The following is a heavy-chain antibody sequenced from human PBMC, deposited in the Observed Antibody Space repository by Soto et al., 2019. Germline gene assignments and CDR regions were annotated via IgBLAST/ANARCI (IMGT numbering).Heavy chain of an antibody. J-gene: IGHJ4*02. CDR3: ARDHHRYSGYDYVDY. CDR2: ISSSSSDT. Sequence: QVQLVESGGGLVKPGGSLRLSCAAAGFTVSDYYMSWIRPAPGKGLEWVSYISSSSSDTNYADSVKCRFTISRDNAKNSLYLQMNSLRAEDTAVYYCARDHHRYSGYDYVDYWGQGTLVTVSS. CDR1: GFTVSDYY. D-gene: IGHD5-12*01. V-gene: IGHV3-11*05.